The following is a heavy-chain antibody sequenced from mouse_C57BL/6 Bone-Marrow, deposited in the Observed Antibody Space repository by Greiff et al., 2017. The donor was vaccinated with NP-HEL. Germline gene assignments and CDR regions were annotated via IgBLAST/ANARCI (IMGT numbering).Heavy chain of an antibody. CDR2: ISSGSSTI. V-gene: IGHV5-17*03. J-gene: IGHJ2*01. Sequence: EVKLMESGGGLVKPGGSLKLSCAASGFTFSDYGMHWVRQAPEKGLEWVAYISSGSSTIYYADTVKGRFTISRDNAKNTLYLQMSSLKSEDTAMYYCARQGGRGGYYFDYWGQGTTLTVSS. CDR1: GFTFSDYG. D-gene: IGHD3-3*01. CDR3: ARQGGRGGYYFDY.